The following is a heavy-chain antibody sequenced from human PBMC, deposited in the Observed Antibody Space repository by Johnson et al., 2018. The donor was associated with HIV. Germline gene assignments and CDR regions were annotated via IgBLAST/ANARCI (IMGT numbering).Heavy chain of an antibody. Sequence: VQVVESGGGVVQPGRSLRLSCAASGFTFSSNYMSWVRQAPGKGLEWVSVIYSGGSTYYADSVKGRFTISRDNSKNTLYLQMNSLRAEDTAVYYCARGLLAGNDAFDIWGQGTMVTVSS. D-gene: IGHD6-13*01. J-gene: IGHJ3*02. V-gene: IGHV3-66*01. CDR3: ARGLLAGNDAFDI. CDR1: GFTFSSNY. CDR2: IYSGGST.